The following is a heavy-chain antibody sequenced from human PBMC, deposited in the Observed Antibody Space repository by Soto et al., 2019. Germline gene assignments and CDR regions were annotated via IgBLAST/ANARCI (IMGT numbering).Heavy chain of an antibody. CDR1: TFVFSVYS. CDR2: ISPDGANK. CDR3: ARDTDQYEFWGGTGAS. D-gene: IGHD3-3*01. Sequence: QVQLVESGGGVVHPERSLRLSCTTCTFVFSVYSLHCVRQAPGKGREWVALISPDGANKYYADSVKGRCTISRDNSKATLYLQMNSLRPEDTALSFCARDTDQYEFWGGTGASWGQATLVTVS. J-gene: IGHJ5*02. V-gene: IGHV3-30-3*01.